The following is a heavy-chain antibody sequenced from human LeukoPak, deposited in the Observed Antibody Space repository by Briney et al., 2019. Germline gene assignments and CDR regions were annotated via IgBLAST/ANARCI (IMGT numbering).Heavy chain of an antibody. CDR1: GFTFSNYA. J-gene: IGHJ4*02. CDR3: AKALDYWYFDY. Sequence: PGGSLRLSCAASGFTFSNYAMSWVRQAPGKGLEWVSAISGRPSYADSVKGRFTISRHNSKNTLYLQVNSLRAEDTAVYYCAKALDYWYFDYWGQGTLVTVSS. V-gene: IGHV3-23*01. D-gene: IGHD2/OR15-2a*01. CDR2: ISGRP.